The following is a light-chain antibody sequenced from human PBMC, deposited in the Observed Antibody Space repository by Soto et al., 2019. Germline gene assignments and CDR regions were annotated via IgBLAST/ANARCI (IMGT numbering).Light chain of an antibody. CDR2: DAS. CDR3: QQRSSWPLT. Sequence: EIVLTQSPATLSLSPGERATLSCRASQSISRYLAWYQQKRGQAPRLLIYDASNRATGIPARFSGSGSGTDFSLTISSLEPEDFAVYYCQQRSSWPLTFGGGTKVEIK. J-gene: IGKJ4*01. V-gene: IGKV3-11*01. CDR1: QSISRY.